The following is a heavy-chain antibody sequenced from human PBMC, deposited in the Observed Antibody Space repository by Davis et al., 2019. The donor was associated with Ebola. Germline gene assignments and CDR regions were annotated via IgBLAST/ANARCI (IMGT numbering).Heavy chain of an antibody. CDR1: GFTFDDYA. Sequence: GESLKISCAAPGFTFDDYAIHWVRQAPGKGLEWVALISAYGDKTDYADSVQGRFTISRDNSKQSLYLQMNSLGTEDTALYYCAREIKPYWYFDLWGRGTLVTVSS. V-gene: IGHV3-43*02. CDR2: ISAYGDKT. CDR3: AREIKPYWYFDL. J-gene: IGHJ2*01.